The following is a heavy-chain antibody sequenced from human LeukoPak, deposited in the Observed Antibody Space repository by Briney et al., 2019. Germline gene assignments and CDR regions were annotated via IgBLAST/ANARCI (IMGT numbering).Heavy chain of an antibody. J-gene: IGHJ4*02. CDR3: AKDFGSSTSPFDY. V-gene: IGHV3-30*18. D-gene: IGHD2-2*01. Sequence: GGSLRLSCAASGFTFSSYGMHWVRQAPGKGLEWVVVISYDGSNKYYADSVKGRFTISRDNSKNTLYLQMNSLRAEDTAVYYCAKDFGSSTSPFDYWGQGTLVTVSS. CDR2: ISYDGSNK. CDR1: GFTFSSYG.